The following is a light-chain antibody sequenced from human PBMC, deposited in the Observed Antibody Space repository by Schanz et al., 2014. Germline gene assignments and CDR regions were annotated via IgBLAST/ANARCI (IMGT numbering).Light chain of an antibody. J-gene: IGLJ1*01. CDR1: SSNIGAGYD. Sequence: QSVLTQPPSVSGAPGQRVTISCTGSSSNIGAGYDVHWYQHLPGTAPKLLIYGNNNRPSGVPDRFSVSKSGTSASLAITGLQAEDEADYYCQSSHNPLTDYVFGTGTKLTVL. CDR2: GNN. V-gene: IGLV1-40*01. CDR3: QSSHNPLTDYV.